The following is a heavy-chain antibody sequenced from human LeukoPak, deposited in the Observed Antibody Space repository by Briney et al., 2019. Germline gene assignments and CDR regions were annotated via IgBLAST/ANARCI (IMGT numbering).Heavy chain of an antibody. J-gene: IGHJ4*02. Sequence: GGSLRLSCTTSGFNFRAYWMGWVRQAPGKGLEWVANIHQHGSKENYLDSVKGRFTISRDNAKSSIYLQMNSLRAEDTAVYYCARGDGHGSGIHSKPPFDYWGQGTLVTVSS. CDR3: ARGDGHGSGIHSKPPFDY. CDR2: IHQHGSKE. D-gene: IGHD3-10*01. V-gene: IGHV3-7*01. CDR1: GFNFRAYW.